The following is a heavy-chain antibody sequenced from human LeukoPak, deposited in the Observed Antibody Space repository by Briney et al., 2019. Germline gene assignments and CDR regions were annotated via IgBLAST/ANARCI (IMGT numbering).Heavy chain of an antibody. J-gene: IGHJ4*02. Sequence: ASVKVSCKASGYTFTGYYMHWVRQAPGQGLEWMGWINPNSGGTNYAQKFQGGVTMTRDTSISTAYMELSRLRSDDTAVYYCARAGGRYSSGWQGQAFGYWGQGTLVTVSS. V-gene: IGHV1-2*02. CDR1: GYTFTGYY. CDR2: INPNSGGT. D-gene: IGHD6-19*01. CDR3: ARAGGRYSSGWQGQAFGY.